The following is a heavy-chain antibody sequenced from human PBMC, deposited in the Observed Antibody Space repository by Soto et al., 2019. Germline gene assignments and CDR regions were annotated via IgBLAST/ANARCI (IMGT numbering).Heavy chain of an antibody. D-gene: IGHD3-9*01. J-gene: IGHJ3*02. CDR3: ARYYDILTGYYTGNGGAFDI. V-gene: IGHV4-30-4*01. CDR1: GGSISSGDYY. Sequence: PSETLSLTCTVSGGSISSGDYYWSWIRQPPGKGLEWIGYIYYSGSTYYNPSLKSRVTISVDTSKNQFSLKLSSVTAADTAVYYCARYYDILTGYYTGNGGAFDIWGQGTMVTVSS. CDR2: IYYSGST.